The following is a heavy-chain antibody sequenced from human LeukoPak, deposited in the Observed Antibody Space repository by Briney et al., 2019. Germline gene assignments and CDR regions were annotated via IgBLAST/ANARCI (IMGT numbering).Heavy chain of an antibody. CDR1: GYTLTELS. Sequence: ASVKVSCKVSGYTLTELSMHWVRQAPGKGLEWMGGFDPEDGETIYAQKYQGRVTMTEDTSTDTAYMELSSLRSEDTAVYYCATRPWVGAAFDIWGQGTMVTVSS. CDR3: ATRPWVGAAFDI. CDR2: FDPEDGET. J-gene: IGHJ3*02. D-gene: IGHD1-26*01. V-gene: IGHV1-24*01.